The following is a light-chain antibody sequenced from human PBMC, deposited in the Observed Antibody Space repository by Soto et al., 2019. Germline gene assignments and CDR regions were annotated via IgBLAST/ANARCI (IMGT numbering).Light chain of an antibody. Sequence: QSALTQPASVSGSPGQSITISCTGASSDLGDYNYVSWYQQHPGKAPKLMIYDVRSRPSGVSDRFSGSKSGNTASLTISGLQAQDEADYYCTSYTTASTYVFATGTKLTVL. V-gene: IGLV2-14*03. J-gene: IGLJ1*01. CDR1: SSDLGDYNY. CDR3: TSYTTASTYV. CDR2: DVR.